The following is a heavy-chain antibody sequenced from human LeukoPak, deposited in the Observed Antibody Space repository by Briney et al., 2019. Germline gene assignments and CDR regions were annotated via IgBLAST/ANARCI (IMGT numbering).Heavy chain of an antibody. CDR3: ARGSAYDFWSGENAFDI. J-gene: IGHJ3*02. CDR1: GYTFTSYY. Sequence: GASVKVSCKASGYTFTSYYMHWVRQAPGQGLEWMGIINPSGGSTSYAQKFQGRVTMTRDTSTSTVYMELSSLRSEDTAVYYCARGSAYDFWSGENAFDIWGQGTMVTVSS. CDR2: INPSGGST. D-gene: IGHD3-3*01. V-gene: IGHV1-46*01.